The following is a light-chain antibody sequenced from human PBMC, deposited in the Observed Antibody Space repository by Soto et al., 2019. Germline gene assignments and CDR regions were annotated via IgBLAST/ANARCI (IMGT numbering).Light chain of an antibody. V-gene: IGKV3-20*01. CDR3: HQYDNAPQT. J-gene: IGKJ2*01. CDR1: QTLRRTY. CDR2: GAS. Sequence: EIVLMQSPGTLSLSPGERATLSCRASQTLRRTYIAWYQQKPGQAPRVLIYGASMRATGIPDRFSGSGSGTDFSLTIRRLEPEDFAFYYSHQYDNAPQTYGQGTKVEIK.